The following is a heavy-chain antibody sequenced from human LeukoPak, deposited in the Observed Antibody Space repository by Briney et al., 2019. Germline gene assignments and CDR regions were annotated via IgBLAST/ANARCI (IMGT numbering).Heavy chain of an antibody. CDR3: ARHGSSGHQWGLNWFDP. D-gene: IGHD3-22*01. Sequence: GASVKVSCKASGYTFTSYYMHWVRQAPGQGLEWMGIINPSGGSTSYAQKFQGRVTMTRDTSTSTVYMELSSLRSEDTAVYFCARHGSSGHQWGLNWFDPWGQGTLVTVSS. V-gene: IGHV1-46*01. CDR2: INPSGGST. CDR1: GYTFTSYY. J-gene: IGHJ5*02.